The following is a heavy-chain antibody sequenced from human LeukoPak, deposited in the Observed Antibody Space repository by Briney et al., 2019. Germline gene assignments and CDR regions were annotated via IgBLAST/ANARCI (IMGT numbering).Heavy chain of an antibody. J-gene: IGHJ4*02. CDR1: GFTFSSYS. D-gene: IGHD3-3*01. Sequence: GGSLRLSCAASGFTFSSYSMNWVRQAPGKGLEWVSAISGDSRYIYYADSVKGRFTISRDNSKNRLYLQMNSLRAEDTAVYYCAKAYDFWSGGIGYWGQGTLVTVSS. V-gene: IGHV3-21*04. CDR3: AKAYDFWSGGIGY. CDR2: ISGDSRYI.